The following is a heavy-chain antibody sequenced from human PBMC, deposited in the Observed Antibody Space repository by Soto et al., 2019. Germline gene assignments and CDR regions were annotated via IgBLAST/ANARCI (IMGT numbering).Heavy chain of an antibody. CDR1: GQSFSGHS. V-gene: IGHV4-34*01. Sequence: QVQLQQWGAGLVKPSETLSLSCAVYGQSFSGHSWAWIRQPPGKGLEWIGEINESGSTYYNPSLKSRVPLSTDTPKNQFSLKLSSVSAADTAAYFCARGSGIVALPGELEDVNYDYWGQGTLVNVSS. J-gene: IGHJ4*02. D-gene: IGHD2-21*01. CDR3: ARGSGIVALPGELEDVNYDY. CDR2: INESGST.